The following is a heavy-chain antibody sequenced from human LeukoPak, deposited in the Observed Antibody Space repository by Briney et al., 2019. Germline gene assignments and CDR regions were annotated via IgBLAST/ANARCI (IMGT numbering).Heavy chain of an antibody. J-gene: IGHJ6*02. CDR1: GFTFFRYS. CDR2: ISSSSSYI. V-gene: IGHV3-21*01. CDR3: ARVMLWFGELPAYYYYGMDV. Sequence: GGSLRLSCAASGFTFFRYSMNWFRQAPGKGLEWVSSISSSSSYIYYADSVKGRFTISRDNAKNSLYLQMNSLRAEDTAVYYCARVMLWFGELPAYYYYGMDVWGQGTTVTVSS. D-gene: IGHD3-10*01.